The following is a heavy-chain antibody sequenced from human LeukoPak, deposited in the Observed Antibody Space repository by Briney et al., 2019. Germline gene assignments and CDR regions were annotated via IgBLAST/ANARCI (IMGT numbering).Heavy chain of an antibody. D-gene: IGHD4-17*01. CDR2: INHSGST. CDR3: ARARGNGDYDY. CDR1: GGSFSGYY. Sequence: SETLSLTCAVYGGSFSGYYWSWIRQPPGKGLEWIGEINHSGSTNYNPSLKSRVTISVDTSKNQFSLKLSSVTAADMAVYYCARARGNGDYDYWGQGTLVTASS. V-gene: IGHV4-34*01. J-gene: IGHJ4*02.